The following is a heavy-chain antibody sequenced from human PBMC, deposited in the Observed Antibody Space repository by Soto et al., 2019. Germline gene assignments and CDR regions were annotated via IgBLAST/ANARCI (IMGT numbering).Heavy chain of an antibody. CDR1: GYSFAGYW. Sequence: GESLKISCKGSGYSFAGYWITWVRQKPGKGLEWMGRIDPSDSQTYYSPSFRGHVTISVTKSITTVFLQWSSLRASDTAMYHCARQIYDSDTGPNFQYYFDSWGQGTPVTVSS. CDR2: IDPSDSQT. J-gene: IGHJ4*02. CDR3: ARQIYDSDTGPNFQYYFDS. V-gene: IGHV5-10-1*01. D-gene: IGHD3-22*01.